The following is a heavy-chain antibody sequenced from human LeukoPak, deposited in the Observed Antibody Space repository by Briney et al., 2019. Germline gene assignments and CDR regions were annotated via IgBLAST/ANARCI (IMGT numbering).Heavy chain of an antibody. CDR3: TTQLWDTAMLRPGGVY. CDR2: IKSKTDGGTT. V-gene: IGHV3-15*01. Sequence: GGSLRLSCATSGFTFSNAWMSWVRQAPGKGLEWVGRIKSKTDGGTTDYAAPVKGRFTISRDDSKNTLYLQMNRQRPEYTAVYYCTTQLWDTAMLRPGGVYWGQGTLVSVSS. CDR1: GFTFSNAW. D-gene: IGHD5-18*01. J-gene: IGHJ4*02.